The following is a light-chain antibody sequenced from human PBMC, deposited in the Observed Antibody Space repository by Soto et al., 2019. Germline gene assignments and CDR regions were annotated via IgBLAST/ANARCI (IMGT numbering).Light chain of an antibody. Sequence: IQLTQSPSSLSASVGDRVTITCRAGQGISSLAWYQQKPGKAPNLLISAASTLQTWVPSRFSGSRSGTDFALTISSLQPEDVSTYYGRQIDSYPRKFGQGPKVEIK. CDR2: AAS. CDR1: QGISS. CDR3: RQIDSYPRK. V-gene: IGKV1-9*01. J-gene: IGKJ1*01.